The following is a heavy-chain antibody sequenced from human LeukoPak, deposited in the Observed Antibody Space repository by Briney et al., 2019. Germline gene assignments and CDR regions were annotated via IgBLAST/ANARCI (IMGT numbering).Heavy chain of an antibody. CDR3: ARLFKAYDSSGYYYYFDY. J-gene: IGHJ4*02. CDR2: IYYSGST. D-gene: IGHD3-22*01. CDR1: GGSISSYY. V-gene: IGHV4-59*01. Sequence: SETLSLTCTVSGGSISSYYWSWIRQPPGKGLEWIGYIYYSGSTNYNPSLKSRVTISVDTSKNQFSLKLSSVTGADTAVYYCARLFKAYDSSGYYYYFDYWGQGTLVTVSS.